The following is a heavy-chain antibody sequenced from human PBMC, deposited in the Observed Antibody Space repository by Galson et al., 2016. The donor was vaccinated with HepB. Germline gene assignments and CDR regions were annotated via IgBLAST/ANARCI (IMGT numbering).Heavy chain of an antibody. Sequence: SETLSLTCTVSGDSVSSGSFYWTWLRQSPGRGLEWIGNVDYSGVTKKNPSLKGRVTLLLDSSKNQFSLKLDSVTAVDTAVYYCAREGVAVPADVEKWFDPWGQGTLVTVSS. J-gene: IGHJ5*02. V-gene: IGHV4-61*01. D-gene: IGHD2-2*01. CDR3: AREGVAVPADVEKWFDP. CDR1: GDSVSSGSFY. CDR2: VDYSGVT.